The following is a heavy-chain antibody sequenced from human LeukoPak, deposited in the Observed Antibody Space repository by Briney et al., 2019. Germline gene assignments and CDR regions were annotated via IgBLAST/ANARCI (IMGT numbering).Heavy chain of an antibody. Sequence: GSLRLSCAASGFTFSSYAMHWVRQAPGKGLEWVAVISYDGSNKYYADSVKGRFTISRDNSKNTLYLQMNSLRAEDTAVYYCARDRVNIGSYYFDYWGQGTLVTVSS. V-gene: IGHV3-30*01. CDR3: ARDRVNIGSYYFDY. CDR1: GFTFSSYA. D-gene: IGHD2/OR15-2a*01. J-gene: IGHJ4*02. CDR2: ISYDGSNK.